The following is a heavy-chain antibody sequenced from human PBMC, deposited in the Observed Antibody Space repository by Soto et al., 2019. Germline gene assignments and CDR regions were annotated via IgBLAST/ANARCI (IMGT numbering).Heavy chain of an antibody. D-gene: IGHD1-1*01. V-gene: IGHV1-18*01. CDR3: ARDRNHGLDN. Sequence: QVQLVQSGAEVKKPGASVKVSGKASGYTFTSNGISWVRQAPGQGLEWMGWISANSGNTNYAQKVQGRVIMTTETSTTTAYMELRSLRSDDTAVYYCARDRNHGLDNWGQGTLVTVSS. J-gene: IGHJ4*02. CDR1: GYTFTSNG. CDR2: ISANSGNT.